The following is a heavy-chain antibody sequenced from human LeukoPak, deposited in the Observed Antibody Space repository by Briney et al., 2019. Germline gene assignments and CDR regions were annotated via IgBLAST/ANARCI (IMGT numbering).Heavy chain of an antibody. CDR1: GGSISSYY. CDR3: ARSYDSSGYYFF. V-gene: IGHV4-59*08. J-gene: IGHJ4*02. Sequence: SETLSLTCTVSGGSISSYYWSWIRQPPGKGLEWVGYIYYSGSTNYNPSLKSRVTISEDTSKNQFSLKLSSVTAADTAVYYCARSYDSSGYYFFWGQGTLVTVSS. CDR2: IYYSGST. D-gene: IGHD3-22*01.